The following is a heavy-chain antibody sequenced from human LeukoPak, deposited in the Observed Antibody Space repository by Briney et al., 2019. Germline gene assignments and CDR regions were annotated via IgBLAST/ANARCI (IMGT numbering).Heavy chain of an antibody. CDR2: ISGSGGST. CDR1: GFTFSSYA. J-gene: IGHJ5*02. Sequence: GGSLRLSCVVSGFTFSSYAVSWVRQAPGKGLEWVSAISGSGGSTYYADSVKGRFTISRDNSKNTLYLQMNSLRAEDTAIYYCAKDRGSSGWYGGWFDPWGQGTLVTVSS. CDR3: AKDRGSSGWYGGWFDP. V-gene: IGHV3-23*01. D-gene: IGHD6-19*01.